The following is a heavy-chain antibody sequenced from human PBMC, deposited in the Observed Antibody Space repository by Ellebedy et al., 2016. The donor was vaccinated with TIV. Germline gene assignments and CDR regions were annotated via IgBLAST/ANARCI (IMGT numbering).Heavy chain of an antibody. Sequence: GESLKISCASSCLTFSSHAMSWVRLAPGKGLEWVSSITESGGNTYYADSVKGRFTISRDNSKDTLFLQMNSLRAEDTAIYFCARDPVGVGPAFDVWGQGTMVTVSS. CDR2: ITESGGNT. V-gene: IGHV3-23*01. D-gene: IGHD4-23*01. CDR3: ARDPVGVGPAFDV. CDR1: CLTFSSHA. J-gene: IGHJ3*01.